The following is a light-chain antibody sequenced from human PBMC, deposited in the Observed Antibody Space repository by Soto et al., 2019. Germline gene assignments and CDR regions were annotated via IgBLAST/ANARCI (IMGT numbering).Light chain of an antibody. CDR3: TSYAGGNNV. V-gene: IGLV2-8*01. CDR2: EVN. J-gene: IGLJ1*01. CDR1: SSDVGGYNY. Sequence: QSALTQPPSASGSPGQSVTISCTGTSSDVGGYNYVSWYQQHPGKVPKLMVYEVNKRPSGVPDRFSGSKSGNTASLTVAGLQAEEEGDYYCTSYAGGNNVFGTGTKLTVL.